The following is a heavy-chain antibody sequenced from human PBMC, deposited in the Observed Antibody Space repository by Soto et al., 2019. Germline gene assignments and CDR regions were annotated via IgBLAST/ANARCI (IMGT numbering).Heavy chain of an antibody. Sequence: GGSLRLSCAASGFTFSNAWMSWVRQAPGKGLEWVGRIKSKTDGGTTDYAAPVKGRFTISRDDSKNTLYLQMNSLKTEDTAVYCCITGPPDSRWLRLTDYPGQATLVTV. J-gene: IGHJ4*02. CDR2: IKSKTDGGTT. CDR3: ITGPPDSRWLRLTDY. CDR1: GFTFSNAW. D-gene: IGHD5-12*01. V-gene: IGHV3-15*01.